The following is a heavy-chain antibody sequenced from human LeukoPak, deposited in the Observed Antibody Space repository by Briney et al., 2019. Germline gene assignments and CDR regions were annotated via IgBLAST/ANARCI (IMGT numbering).Heavy chain of an antibody. CDR2: ISYDGSNK. Sequence: PGGPLRLSCAASGFTFSSYAMHWVRQAPGKGLEWVAVISYDGSNKYYADSVKGRFTISRDNSKNTLYLQMNSLRAEDTAVYYCARGPSVASYSENAFDIWGQGTMVTVSS. D-gene: IGHD3-3*01. V-gene: IGHV3-30-3*01. J-gene: IGHJ3*02. CDR1: GFTFSSYA. CDR3: ARGPSVASYSENAFDI.